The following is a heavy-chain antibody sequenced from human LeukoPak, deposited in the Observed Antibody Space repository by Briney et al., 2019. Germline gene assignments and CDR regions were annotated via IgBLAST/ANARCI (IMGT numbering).Heavy chain of an antibody. V-gene: IGHV4-34*01. CDR2: INHSGST. CDR1: GGSFNGYY. Sequence: SETLSLTCSVYGGSFNGYYWSWIRQPPGKGLEWIGEINHSGSTNYNPSLKSRVTVSVDTSKNQFSLKLTSVTAADTAVYYCARDRITMVRGVIPYWGQGTLVTVSS. CDR3: ARDRITMVRGVIPY. J-gene: IGHJ4*02. D-gene: IGHD3-10*01.